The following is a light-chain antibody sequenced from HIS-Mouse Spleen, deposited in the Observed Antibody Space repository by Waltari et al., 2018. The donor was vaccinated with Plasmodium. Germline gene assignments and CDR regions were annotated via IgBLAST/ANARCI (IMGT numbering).Light chain of an antibody. Sequence: IRMTQSPSSLSASIGDRVTLTCQASQEISKYLNWYQQKPGKAPKLLIYDASNLEKGVPSRFSGSGSGTDFTLTISCLQPEDIATYYCQQYDNHPLTFGGGTKVEIK. CDR3: QQYDNHPLT. J-gene: IGKJ4*01. V-gene: IGKV1-33*01. CDR2: DAS. CDR1: QEISKY.